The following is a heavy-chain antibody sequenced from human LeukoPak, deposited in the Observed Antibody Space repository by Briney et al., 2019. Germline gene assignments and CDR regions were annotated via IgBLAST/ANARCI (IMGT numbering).Heavy chain of an antibody. CDR3: APRGDIEHSYGYGKWFDP. Sequence: SETLPLTCAVYGGSFSGYYWSWIRQPPGKGLEWIGEINHSGSTNYNASLKSRVTISVDTSKNQFSLRLSSVTAADTAVYFCAPRGDIEHSYGYGKWFDPWGQGTRVTVSS. D-gene: IGHD5-18*01. V-gene: IGHV4-34*01. CDR2: INHSGST. J-gene: IGHJ5*02. CDR1: GGSFSGYY.